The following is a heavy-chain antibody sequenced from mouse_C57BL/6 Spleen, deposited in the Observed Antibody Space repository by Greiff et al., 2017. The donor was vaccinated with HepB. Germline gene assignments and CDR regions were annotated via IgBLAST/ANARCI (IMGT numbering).Heavy chain of an antibody. Sequence: VQLQQSGPELVKPGASVKISCKASGYAFSSSWMNWVKQRPGKGLEWIGRIYPGDGDTNYNGKFKGKATLTADKSSSTAYMQLSSLTSEDSAVYFCARGGITTVVDDYAMDYWGQGTSVTVSS. CDR2: IYPGDGDT. CDR1: GYAFSSSW. CDR3: ARGGITTVVDDYAMDY. J-gene: IGHJ4*01. V-gene: IGHV1-82*01. D-gene: IGHD1-1*01.